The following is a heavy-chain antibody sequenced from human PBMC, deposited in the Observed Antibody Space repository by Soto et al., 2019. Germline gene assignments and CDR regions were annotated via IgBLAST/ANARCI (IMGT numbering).Heavy chain of an antibody. Sequence: EVQLVESGGGLVKPGGSLRLSVEASGFTLSTYSWNWFRQAPGKGLEWVSSISSSSSYIYYADSVKGRFTISRDNAKNSLYLQVNSLRAEDTAVYYCAREGIAAALDYWGQGTLVTVSS. J-gene: IGHJ4*02. V-gene: IGHV3-21*01. CDR1: GFTLSTYS. CDR2: ISSSSSYI. D-gene: IGHD6-13*01. CDR3: AREGIAAALDY.